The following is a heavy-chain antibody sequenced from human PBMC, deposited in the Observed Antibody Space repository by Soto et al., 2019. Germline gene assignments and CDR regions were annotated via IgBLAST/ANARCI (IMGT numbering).Heavy chain of an antibody. CDR3: TREIVVVIAHFDY. CDR1: SSGGYY. CDR2: IRSKAYGGTT. D-gene: IGHD2-21*01. V-gene: IGHV3-49*03. J-gene: IGHJ4*02. Sequence: SSGGYYWSWIRQHPGKGLEWVGFIRSKAYGGTTEYAASVKGRFTISRDDSKSIAYLQMNSLKTEDTAVYYCTREIVVVIAHFDYWGQGTLVTVSS.